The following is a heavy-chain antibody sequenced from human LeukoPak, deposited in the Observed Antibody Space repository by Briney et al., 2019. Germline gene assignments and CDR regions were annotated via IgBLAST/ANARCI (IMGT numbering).Heavy chain of an antibody. V-gene: IGHV3-7*01. D-gene: IGHD5-18*01. Sequence: PGGSLRLSCAASGFPFSSYWMAWVRQAPGKGLEWVASIKQDGGETFYVDSVKGRFTISRDNAKNSLYLLMNSLRAEDTAVYYCAREVGYSSPYYMDVWGKGTTVTVSS. J-gene: IGHJ6*03. CDR2: IKQDGGET. CDR1: GFPFSSYW. CDR3: AREVGYSSPYYMDV.